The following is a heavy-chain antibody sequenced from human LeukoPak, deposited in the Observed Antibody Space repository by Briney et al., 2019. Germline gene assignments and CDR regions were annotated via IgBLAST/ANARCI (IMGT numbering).Heavy chain of an antibody. J-gene: IGHJ6*03. CDR1: GGSISSYY. Sequence: PSETLSLTCTVSGGSISSYYWSWIRQPPGKGLEWIGEINHSGSTNYNPSLKSRVTISVDTSKNQFSLKLSSVTAADTAVYYCARVSRPFLEWLPYYYYYMDVWGKGTTVTVSS. D-gene: IGHD3-3*01. CDR3: ARVSRPFLEWLPYYYYYMDV. CDR2: INHSGST. V-gene: IGHV4-34*01.